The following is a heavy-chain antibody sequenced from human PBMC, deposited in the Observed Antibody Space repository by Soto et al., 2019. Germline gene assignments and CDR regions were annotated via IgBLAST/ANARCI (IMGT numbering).Heavy chain of an antibody. J-gene: IGHJ5*02. CDR3: AKLGAFDSHIVVVPAAENWFDP. D-gene: IGHD2-2*01. V-gene: IGHV3-23*01. CDR2: ISGSGGST. CDR1: GFTFSSYA. Sequence: AGGSLRLSCAASGFTFSSYAMSWVRQAPGKGLEWVSAISGSGGSTYYADSVKGRFTISRDNSKNTLYLQMNSLRAEDTAVYYCAKLGAFDSHIVVVPAAENWFDPWGQGTLVTVSS.